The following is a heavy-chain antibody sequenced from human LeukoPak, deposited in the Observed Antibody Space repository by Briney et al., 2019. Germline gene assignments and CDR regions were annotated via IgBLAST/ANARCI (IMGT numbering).Heavy chain of an antibody. CDR1: GCAFGSEA. CDR2: ISPGGGTT. V-gene: IGHV3-23*01. Sequence: GGSLRLSCAVSGCAFGSEAMSWVRQSPARGLEWVASISPGGGTTYYADYVKGRFTISRDNSNNTLYVQMNSLRAEDTAVYYCAGDAVGPGLAGYWGQGTLVSVS. D-gene: IGHD1-26*01. CDR3: AGDAVGPGLAGY. J-gene: IGHJ4*02.